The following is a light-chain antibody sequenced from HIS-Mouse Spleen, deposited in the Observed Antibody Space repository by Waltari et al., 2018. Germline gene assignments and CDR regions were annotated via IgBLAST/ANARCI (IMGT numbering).Light chain of an antibody. V-gene: IGLV1-47*01. J-gene: IGLJ1*01. Sequence: QSVLTQPPSASRTPGPRVTISCSGSSSNIGSNYVSLYQQLPGTAPKLLIYRNNQRPSGVPDRFSGSKSGTSASLAISGLRSEDEADYYCAAWDDSLSGYVFGTGTKVTVL. CDR2: RNN. CDR1: SSNIGSNY. CDR3: AAWDDSLSGYV.